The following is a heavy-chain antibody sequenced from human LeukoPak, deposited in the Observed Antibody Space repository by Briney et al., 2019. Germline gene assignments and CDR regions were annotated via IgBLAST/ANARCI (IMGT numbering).Heavy chain of an antibody. CDR1: GGSFSGYY. V-gene: IGHV4-59*01. CDR3: ARAFSSSSFYFNY. Sequence: SETLSLTCAVYGGSFSGYYWNWIRQPPGKGLEWIGYIYHSGSTNYNPSLKSRVTISVDTSKNQFSLKLSSVTAADTAVYYCARAFSSSSFYFNYWGQGTLVTVS. CDR2: IYHSGST. D-gene: IGHD6-6*01. J-gene: IGHJ4*02.